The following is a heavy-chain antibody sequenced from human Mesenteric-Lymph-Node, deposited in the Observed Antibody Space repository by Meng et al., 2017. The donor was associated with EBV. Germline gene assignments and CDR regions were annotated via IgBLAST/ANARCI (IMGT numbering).Heavy chain of an antibody. Sequence: QVHLGQSWSGLQKPGASVKVSCKASGYTFTTYTIKWVRQAPGQGLEWMGYIYYRGSTYYNPSLKSRVTISVDTSKNLLSLKVNSVTAADTAVYYCAGHDFGDYAFDYWGQGTLVTVSS. J-gene: IGHJ4*02. CDR2: IYYRGST. CDR1: GYTFTTYT. V-gene: IGHV4-59*06. CDR3: AGHDFGDYAFDY. D-gene: IGHD4-17*01.